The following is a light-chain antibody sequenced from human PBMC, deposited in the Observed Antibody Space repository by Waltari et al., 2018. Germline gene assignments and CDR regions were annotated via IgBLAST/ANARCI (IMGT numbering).Light chain of an antibody. Sequence: IVMTQSPESLAVSLGERHTINCKSSASVLYSSNNKNQLAWYQQKPGQPPKLLIYWASTRKSGVPDRFSGSGSETDFTLTVSSLQAEDVAVYYCQQYYNTPLTFGGGTKVEIK. V-gene: IGKV4-1*01. J-gene: IGKJ4*01. CDR1: ASVLYSSNNKNQ. CDR2: WAS. CDR3: QQYYNTPLT.